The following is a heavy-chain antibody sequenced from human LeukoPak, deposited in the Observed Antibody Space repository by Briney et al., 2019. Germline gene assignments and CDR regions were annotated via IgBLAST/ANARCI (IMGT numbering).Heavy chain of an antibody. CDR1: GGSISSYY. Sequence: SETLSPTCTVSGGSISSYYWSWIRQPPGKGLEWIGYIYTSGSTNYNPSLKSRVTISVDTSKNQFSLKLSPVTAADTAVYYCARDSPVATNAVDIWGQGTMVTVSS. J-gene: IGHJ3*02. CDR2: IYTSGST. V-gene: IGHV4-59*01. CDR3: ARDSPVATNAVDI. D-gene: IGHD5-12*01.